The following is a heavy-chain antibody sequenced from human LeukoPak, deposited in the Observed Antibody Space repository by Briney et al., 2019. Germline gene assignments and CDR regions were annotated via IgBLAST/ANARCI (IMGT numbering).Heavy chain of an antibody. CDR2: IYSGGST. D-gene: IGHD3-10*01. CDR3: ARRRTMVRGVGFDP. Sequence: GGSLRLSCAASGFTVSSNYMSWVRQAPGKGLEWVSVIYSGGSTYYADSVKGRFTISRDNSKNTLYLQMNSLRAEDTAVYYCARRRTMVRGVGFDPWGQGTLVTVSS. V-gene: IGHV3-66*04. CDR1: GFTVSSNY. J-gene: IGHJ5*02.